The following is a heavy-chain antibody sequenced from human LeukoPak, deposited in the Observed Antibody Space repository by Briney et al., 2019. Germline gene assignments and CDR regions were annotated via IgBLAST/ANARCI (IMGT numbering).Heavy chain of an antibody. V-gene: IGHV3-30-3*01. CDR2: ISYDGSNK. D-gene: IGHD6-6*01. J-gene: IGHJ4*02. CDR1: GFTFSSYA. CDR3: ARGPFWTIAARPVDY. Sequence: GGSLRLSCAASGFTFSSYAMYWVRQAPGKGLEWVAVISYDGSNKYYADSVKGRFTISRDNSKNTLYLQMNSLRAEDTAVYYCARGPFWTIAARPVDYWGQGTLVTVSS.